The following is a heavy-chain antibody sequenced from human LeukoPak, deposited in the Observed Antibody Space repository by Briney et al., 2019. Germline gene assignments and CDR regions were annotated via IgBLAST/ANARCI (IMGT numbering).Heavy chain of an antibody. CDR2: INPSGGNT. CDR3: ARLSYDSRIYNYYYYYMDV. Sequence: GASVKVSCKASGYTFTSYFMYWVRQAPGQGLEWMGIINPSGGNTNYAQRFQGRVTMTTDTSTSTAYMELRSLRSDDTAVYYCARLSYDSRIYNYYYYYMDVWGKGTTVTISS. J-gene: IGHJ6*03. V-gene: IGHV1-46*01. D-gene: IGHD3-22*01. CDR1: GYTFTSYF.